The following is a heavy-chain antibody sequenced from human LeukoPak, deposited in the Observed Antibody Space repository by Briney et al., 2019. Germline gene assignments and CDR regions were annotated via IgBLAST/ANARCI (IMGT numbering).Heavy chain of an antibody. CDR2: IYYSGST. Sequence: PSETLSLTCTVSGGSISSYYWSWIRQPPGKGLEWIGYIYYSGSTNYNPSLKSRVTMSVDTSKNQFSLKLTSVTAADTAVYYCARSVMDSSDFYYFDYWGQGTLVTVSS. CDR1: GGSISSYY. CDR3: ARSVMDSSDFYYFDY. V-gene: IGHV4-59*12. J-gene: IGHJ4*02. D-gene: IGHD3-22*01.